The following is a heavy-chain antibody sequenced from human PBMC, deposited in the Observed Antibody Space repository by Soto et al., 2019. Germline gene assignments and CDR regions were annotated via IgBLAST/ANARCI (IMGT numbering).Heavy chain of an antibody. CDR2: IYNGGGT. V-gene: IGHV4-59*01. Sequence: QVQLQESGPGLVKPSETLSLTCTVSGGSINNYYWSWIRQPPGKQLQWIGYIYNGGGTTSKPSLHSRVTISVDTSRNQFSMNLTSVTAADTAVYFCARGYCTGGRCRNFFDPWGQGTLVSVSS. CDR1: GGSINNYY. J-gene: IGHJ5*02. D-gene: IGHD2-8*02. CDR3: ARGYCTGGRCRNFFDP.